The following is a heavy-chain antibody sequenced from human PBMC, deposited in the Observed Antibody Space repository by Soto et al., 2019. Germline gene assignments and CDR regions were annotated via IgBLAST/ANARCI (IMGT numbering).Heavy chain of an antibody. J-gene: IGHJ6*02. D-gene: IGHD2-8*01. V-gene: IGHV3-74*01. CDR3: ASAGVSYGLDV. Sequence: EVQLVESGGGLVQPGGSLRLSCAASGFTFSSYWMHWVRQAPGKGLVWVSRVKSDGSITSYADSVKGRFTISRDNAKSTLYLQMNSLRAEDTAVYYCASAGVSYGLDVWGQGTTVTVSS. CDR2: VKSDGSIT. CDR1: GFTFSSYW.